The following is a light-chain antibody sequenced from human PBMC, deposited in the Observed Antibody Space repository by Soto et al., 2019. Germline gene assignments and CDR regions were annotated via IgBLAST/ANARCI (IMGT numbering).Light chain of an antibody. CDR2: AAS. V-gene: IGKV1-9*01. CDR3: QQLNSYPLT. Sequence: DIQMTQSPSFVSASVGDRVTITCRASQPISSWLAWYHQKPGKAPKLLIYAASTLQSGVPSRFSGSGSGTEFTLTISSLQPEDFATYSCQQLNSYPLTFGGGTKVDIK. CDR1: QPISSW. J-gene: IGKJ4*01.